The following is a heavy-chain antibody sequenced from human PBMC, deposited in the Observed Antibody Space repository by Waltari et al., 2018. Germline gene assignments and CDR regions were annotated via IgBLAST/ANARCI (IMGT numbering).Heavy chain of an antibody. J-gene: IGHJ4*02. CDR1: GYSISGGDF. D-gene: IGHD2-15*01. Sequence: QLHLQESGPGLLKPSETLSLPCAVSGYSISGGDFWGWLRQPPGKGLEWIGSIYPGGDTYFNPSLKSRVTISVDKSKNQYSLNLRSMTAADTAVYYCARRGRLSSYFFDYWGQGTLVTVSS. V-gene: IGHV4-38-2*01. CDR3: ARRGRLSSYFFDY. CDR2: IYPGGDT.